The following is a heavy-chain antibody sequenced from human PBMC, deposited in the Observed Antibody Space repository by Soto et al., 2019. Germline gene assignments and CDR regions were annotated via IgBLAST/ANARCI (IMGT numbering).Heavy chain of an antibody. CDR3: ASGTFNDISFDS. CDR2: IYYTGAA. CDR1: GGSIDTGGFY. Sequence: LSLTCSVSGGSIDTGGFYWSWARQLPGKGLQWIGYIYYTGAAYYNPALKSRVVISLDTSANQFSLSLTSLTAADTAVYYCASGTFNDISFDSWGQGRLVTVSS. V-gene: IGHV4-31*03. D-gene: IGHD2-21*01. J-gene: IGHJ4*02.